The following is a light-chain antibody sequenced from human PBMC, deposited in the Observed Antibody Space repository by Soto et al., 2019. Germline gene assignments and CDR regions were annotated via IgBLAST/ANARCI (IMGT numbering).Light chain of an antibody. CDR1: QSVSSSF. CDR2: GAS. J-gene: IGKJ2*01. Sequence: EIVLTQSPGTLSLSPGERATLSCRASQSVSSSFLGWYQQKPGQAPRLLIYGASRRATAIPDRFGGSGSGSDFTLSISKVEPEDFAVYYCLHFGNSYTFGQGTKLEMK. CDR3: LHFGNSYT. V-gene: IGKV3-20*01.